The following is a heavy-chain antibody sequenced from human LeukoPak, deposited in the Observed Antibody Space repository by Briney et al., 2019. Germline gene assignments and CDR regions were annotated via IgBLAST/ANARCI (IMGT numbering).Heavy chain of an antibody. CDR2: ISSSSSTI. J-gene: IGHJ4*02. Sequence: GGSLRLSCAASGFTFSSYTMNWVRQAPGKGLEWVSYISSSSSTIYYADSVKGRFTISRDNAKNSLYLQMNSLRAEDTAVYYCARPRGYSYGCFDYWGQGTLVTVSS. CDR3: ARPRGYSYGCFDY. V-gene: IGHV3-48*01. D-gene: IGHD5-18*01. CDR1: GFTFSSYT.